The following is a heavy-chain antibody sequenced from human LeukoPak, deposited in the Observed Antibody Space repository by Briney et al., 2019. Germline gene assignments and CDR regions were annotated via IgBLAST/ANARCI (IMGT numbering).Heavy chain of an antibody. CDR2: IYYSGAT. CDR1: GGXISSYY. D-gene: IGHD5-18*01. V-gene: IGHV4-59*01. J-gene: IGHJ4*02. Sequence: SETLSLTCSVSGGXISSYYWSWIRQPPGKGREWIGYIYYSGATNYNPSLKSRVTISVDTSKNQFSLKLSSVTAADTAVYYCARGGSSGYSYGYNWGQGTLVTVSS. CDR3: ARGGSSGYSYGYN.